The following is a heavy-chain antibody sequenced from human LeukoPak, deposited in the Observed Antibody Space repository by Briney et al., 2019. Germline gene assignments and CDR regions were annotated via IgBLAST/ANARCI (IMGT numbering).Heavy chain of an antibody. J-gene: IGHJ4*02. CDR1: GVSISCIY. V-gene: IGHV4-59*01. D-gene: IGHD3-3*01. CDR3: ARSSSDFWSGFDY. CDR2: TYYGGST. Sequence: SETVSLKSTVSGVSISCIYWMWLPPPPGQEWVWMGYTYYGGSTNYNPSLKSRVTISVDTSKNQFSLKLSSVTAADTAVYYCARSSSDFWSGFDYWGQGTLVTVSS.